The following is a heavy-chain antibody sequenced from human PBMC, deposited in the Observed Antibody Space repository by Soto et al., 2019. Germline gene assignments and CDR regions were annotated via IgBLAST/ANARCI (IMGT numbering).Heavy chain of an antibody. J-gene: IGHJ5*02. D-gene: IGHD3-10*01. CDR2: IYHSGST. CDR3: ARDSANYYGSGSYESWFDP. V-gene: IGHV4-38-2*02. CDR1: GYSISSGYY. Sequence: SETLSLTCAVSGYSISSGYYWGWIRQPPGKGLEWIGNIYHSGSTYYNPSLKSRVTISVDTSKNQFSLKLSSVTAADTAVYYCARDSANYYGSGSYESWFDPWGQGTLVTVSS.